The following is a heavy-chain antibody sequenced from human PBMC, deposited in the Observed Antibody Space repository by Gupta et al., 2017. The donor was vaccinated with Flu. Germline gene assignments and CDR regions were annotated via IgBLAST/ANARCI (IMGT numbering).Heavy chain of an antibody. Sequence: QVQLVESGGGVVQPGRSLRLACAASGFTFNIYGLPWVRQAPGKGLEWVAVISYDGSNTYYSDSLKGRFTISRDNSKNTLYLQMDSLRAEDTAVYYCAKGLRGYNVGNYYYGLDVWGQGTTVTVSS. CDR3: AKGLRGYNVGNYYYGLDV. CDR2: ISYDGSNT. J-gene: IGHJ6*02. V-gene: IGHV3-30*18. D-gene: IGHD5-24*01. CDR1: GFTFNIYG.